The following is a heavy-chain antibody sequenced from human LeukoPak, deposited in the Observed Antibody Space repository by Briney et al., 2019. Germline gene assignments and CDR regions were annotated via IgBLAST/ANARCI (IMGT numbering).Heavy chain of an antibody. D-gene: IGHD2-2*01. Sequence: HAGGTLRLSCAASGFTFSSYGMSWVRQAPGKGLEWVSAISGSGGSTYYADSVKGRFTISRDNAKNTLYLQMNSLRAEDTAVYYCARGPIVVVPAASHMDVWGKGTTVTISS. CDR3: ARGPIVVVPAASHMDV. V-gene: IGHV3-23*01. CDR1: GFTFSSYG. CDR2: ISGSGGST. J-gene: IGHJ6*03.